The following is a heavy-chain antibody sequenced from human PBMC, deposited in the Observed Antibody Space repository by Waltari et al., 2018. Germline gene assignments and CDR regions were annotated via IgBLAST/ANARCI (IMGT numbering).Heavy chain of an antibody. CDR1: GLPASANY. CDR2: LYSDERT. V-gene: IGHV3-53*04. J-gene: IGHJ3*02. D-gene: IGHD6-19*01. Sequence: EVELVESGGGLVQPGGSLRLSCAASGLPASANYMSWVRQAPGKGLEWVSVLYSDERTYYADSVKGRFTISRHNSRNILYFQMNRLRIEDTAVYYCARGVAGGFDIWGQGTRVTVSS. CDR3: ARGVAGGFDI.